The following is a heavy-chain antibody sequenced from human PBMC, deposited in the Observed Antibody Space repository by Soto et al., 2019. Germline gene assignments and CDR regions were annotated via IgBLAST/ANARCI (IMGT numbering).Heavy chain of an antibody. Sequence: ASETLSLTCTVSGGSISSGDYYWSWIRQPPGKGLEWIGYIYHSGSTYYNPSLKSRVTISVDTSKNQFSLKLSSVTAADTAVYYCARERPDGARLDPWGQGTLVPVSS. CDR2: IYHSGST. V-gene: IGHV4-30-4*01. D-gene: IGHD6-6*01. CDR1: GGSISSGDYY. J-gene: IGHJ5*02. CDR3: ARERPDGARLDP.